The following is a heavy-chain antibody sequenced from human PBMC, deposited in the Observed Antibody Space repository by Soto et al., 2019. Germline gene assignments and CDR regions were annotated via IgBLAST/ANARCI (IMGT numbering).Heavy chain of an antibody. CDR2: IYYSGST. CDR3: ARHNVDTAMGWFDP. Sequence: PSETLSLTCTVSGGSISSSSYYWGWIRQPPGKGLEWIGSIYYSGSTYYNPSLKSRVTISVDTSKNQFSLKLSSVTAADTAVYYCARHNVDTAMGWFDPWGQGTLVTVSS. CDR1: GGSISSSSYY. D-gene: IGHD5-18*01. J-gene: IGHJ5*02. V-gene: IGHV4-39*01.